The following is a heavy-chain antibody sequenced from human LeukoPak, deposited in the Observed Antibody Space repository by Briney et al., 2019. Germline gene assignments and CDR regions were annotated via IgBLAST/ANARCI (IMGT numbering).Heavy chain of an antibody. CDR1: GGTFSSYA. CDR2: IIPIFGTA. CDR3: ARARYCSSTSCYTHSPYYYYYMDV. Sequence: ASVKVSCKASGGTFSSYAISWVRQAPGQGLEWMGGIIPIFGTANYAQKFQGRVTITTDESTSTAYMELSSLRSEDTAVYYCARARYCSSTSCYTHSPYYYYYMDVWGKGTTVTVSS. D-gene: IGHD2-2*02. J-gene: IGHJ6*03. V-gene: IGHV1-69*05.